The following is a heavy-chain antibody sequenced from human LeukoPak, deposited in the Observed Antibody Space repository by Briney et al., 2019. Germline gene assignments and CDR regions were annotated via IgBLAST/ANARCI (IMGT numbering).Heavy chain of an antibody. CDR1: GFTFSSYSMN. CDR2: IHYTGST. J-gene: IGHJ5*02. D-gene: IGHD6-19*01. V-gene: IGHV4-39*01. Sequence: GSLRLSCAASGFTFSSYSMNWVRQPPGEGLEWIGSIHYTGSTYYNPSLKSRVTISVDTSKKQFSLNLNSMTAADTAVYYCARHRALAGALDWFDPWGLGTLVSVSS. CDR3: ARHRALAGALDWFDP.